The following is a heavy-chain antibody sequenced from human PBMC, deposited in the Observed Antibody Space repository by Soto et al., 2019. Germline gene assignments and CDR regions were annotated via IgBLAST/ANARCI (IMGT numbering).Heavy chain of an antibody. CDR1: GASVSTGAYY. D-gene: IGHD5-18*01. CDR2: VYESGYT. CDR3: VRALRNTAMVYSWFDH. Sequence: SETLSLTCTVSGASVSTGAYYWGWVRQRPGRGLEWIGYVYESGYTYYNMSLKSRLTISLDRSNNQFSLGLTSVTAADTAVYYCVRALRNTAMVYSWFDHWGQGTLVTVSS. V-gene: IGHV4-31*03. J-gene: IGHJ5*02.